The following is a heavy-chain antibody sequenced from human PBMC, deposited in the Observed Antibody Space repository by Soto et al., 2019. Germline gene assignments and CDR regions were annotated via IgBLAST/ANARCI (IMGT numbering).Heavy chain of an antibody. CDR3: AKELWEPGVPFDY. J-gene: IGHJ4*02. CDR1: GFTFSSYG. D-gene: IGHD1-26*01. CDR2: ISYDGSNK. V-gene: IGHV3-30*18. Sequence: GGSLRLSCAASGFTFSSYGMHWVRQAPGKGLEWVAVISYDGSNKYYADSVKGRFTISRDNSKNTLYLQMNSLRAEDTAVYYCAKELWEPGVPFDYWGQGTLVTVSS.